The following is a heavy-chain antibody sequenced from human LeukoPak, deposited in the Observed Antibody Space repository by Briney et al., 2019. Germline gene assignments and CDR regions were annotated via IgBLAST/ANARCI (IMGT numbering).Heavy chain of an antibody. Sequence: KSSETLSLTCAVYGGSFSGYYWSWIRQPPGKGLEWIGEINHSGSTNYNPSLKSRVTISVDTSKNQFSLKLSSVTAADTAVYYCARRGGYSYGYVVDYWGQGTLVTVSS. V-gene: IGHV4-34*01. J-gene: IGHJ4*02. D-gene: IGHD5-18*01. CDR3: ARRGGYSYGYVVDY. CDR1: GGSFSGYY. CDR2: INHSGST.